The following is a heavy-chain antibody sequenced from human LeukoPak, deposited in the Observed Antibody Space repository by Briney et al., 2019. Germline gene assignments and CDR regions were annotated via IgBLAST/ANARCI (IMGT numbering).Heavy chain of an antibody. D-gene: IGHD3-22*01. V-gene: IGHV4-4*02. CDR3: ARDQGTWYDGNIVVVTYFDY. CDR1: GGSISSSNG. J-gene: IGHJ4*02. CDR2: IYHSRST. Sequence: PSETLSLTCAVSGGSISSSNGWSWVRQPPGKGLEWIGEIYHSRSTNYNPSLKSRVTISVDKSKNQFSLKLSSVTAADTAVYYCARDQGTWYDGNIVVVTYFDYWGQGTLVTVSS.